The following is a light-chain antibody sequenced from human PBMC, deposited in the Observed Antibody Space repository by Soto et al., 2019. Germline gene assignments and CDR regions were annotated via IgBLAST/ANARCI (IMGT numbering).Light chain of an antibody. Sequence: QSVLTQPPSASGSPGQSVTTSCTGTSSDVGGFNYVSWYQQHPRKAPKLIIYEVSKRPSGVPDRFSGSKSGNTASLTVSGLQAEDEADYYCCSYAGSNNFVCGTGTKVTVL. CDR1: SSDVGGFNY. CDR2: EVS. CDR3: CSYAGSNNFV. V-gene: IGLV2-8*01. J-gene: IGLJ1*01.